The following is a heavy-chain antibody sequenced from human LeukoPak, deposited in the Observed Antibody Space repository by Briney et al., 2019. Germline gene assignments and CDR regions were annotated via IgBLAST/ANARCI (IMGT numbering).Heavy chain of an antibody. V-gene: IGHV3-23*01. D-gene: IGHD4-4*01. J-gene: IGHJ4*02. CDR1: GFTFSSYA. Sequence: GGSLRLSCAASGFTFSSYAMYWVRQTPGKGLEWVSAVTKSGDATYYADSVKGRFTISRDNSKDTLYLQMNSLRAEGTAVYYCAKEESAYSYGNHFDYWGQGSLVTVSS. CDR3: AKEESAYSYGNHFDY. CDR2: VTKSGDAT.